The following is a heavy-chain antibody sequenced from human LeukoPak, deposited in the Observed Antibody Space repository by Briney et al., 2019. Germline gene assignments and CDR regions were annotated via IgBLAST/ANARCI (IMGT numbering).Heavy chain of an antibody. V-gene: IGHV3-30-3*01. CDR1: GFILSDYN. J-gene: IGHJ4*02. D-gene: IGHD1-26*01. CDR2: ISYDTSNK. CDR3: ARDSGWELLRGPFDY. Sequence: GRSLRLSCAASGFILSDYNMHWVRQAPGKGLEWVAVISYDTSNKYYADSVKGRFTISRDNSKNTLYLQMNSLRAEDTAVYHCARDSGWELLRGPFDYWGQGTLVTVSS.